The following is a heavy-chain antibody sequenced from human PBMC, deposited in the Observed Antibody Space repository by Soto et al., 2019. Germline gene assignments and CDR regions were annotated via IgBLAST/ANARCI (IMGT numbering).Heavy chain of an antibody. D-gene: IGHD2-15*01. Sequence: QVQLQQWGAGLLKPSETLSLTCAVYGGSFSGYYWSWIRQPPGKGLEWIGEINHSGSTNYNPSLKGRVNISVDTCKSRFSLKLSSVTAADTAVYYCAGSIAAPGGGLVVVAATRHPSAYWGQGTLVTVSS. J-gene: IGHJ4*02. CDR3: AGSIAAPGGGLVVVAATRHPSAY. CDR2: INHSGST. CDR1: GGSFSGYY. V-gene: IGHV4-34*01.